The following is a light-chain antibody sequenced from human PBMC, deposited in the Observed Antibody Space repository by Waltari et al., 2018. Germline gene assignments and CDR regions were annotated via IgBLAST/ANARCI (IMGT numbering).Light chain of an antibody. CDR3: QQSYSLFALT. CDR1: QNIDNF. J-gene: IGKJ4*01. Sequence: DIQMTQSPSSLSASVGDRVTITCRASQNIDNFLNWYQQKPGKAPKLLIYATSSLQTGVPSRFSASGSRTDFALTISSLQPEAFATYYCQQSYSLFALTFDGGTK. CDR2: ATS. V-gene: IGKV1-39*01.